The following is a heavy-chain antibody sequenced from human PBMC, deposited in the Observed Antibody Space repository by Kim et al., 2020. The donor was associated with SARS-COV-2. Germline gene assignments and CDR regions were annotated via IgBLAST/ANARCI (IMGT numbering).Heavy chain of an antibody. CDR1: GYTFTDYY. V-gene: IGHV1-46*01. J-gene: IGHJ3*01. Sequence: ASVKVSCKASGYTFTDYYIHWVRQAPGLGLDWMGVINPSDDSTAYAQNFQGRVTMTRDTSTSTVYMDLSSLRSEDTAVYYCARGGRGNGFGCGVQGTMVT. CDR2: INPSDDST. D-gene: IGHD3-3*01. CDR3: ARGGRGNGFGC.